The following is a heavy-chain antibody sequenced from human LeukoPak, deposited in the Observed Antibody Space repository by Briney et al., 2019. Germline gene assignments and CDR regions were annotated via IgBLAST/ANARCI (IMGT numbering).Heavy chain of an antibody. CDR1: GGTFSSYA. D-gene: IGHD1-1*01. J-gene: IGHJ4*02. CDR3: VNHHNRNVGGIFDY. CDR2: SIPIFGTA. V-gene: IGHV1-69*05. Sequence: ASVKVSCKASGGTFSSYAISWVRQAPGQGLEWMGRSIPIFGTANYAQKFQGRVTITTDESTSTAYMELSSLRSEDTAVYYCVNHHNRNVGGIFDYWGQGTLVTVSS.